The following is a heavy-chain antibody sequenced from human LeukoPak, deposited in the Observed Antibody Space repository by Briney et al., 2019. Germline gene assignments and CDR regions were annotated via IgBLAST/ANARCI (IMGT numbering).Heavy chain of an antibody. J-gene: IGHJ5*02. CDR2: IKPDGSEK. CDR3: ARDANIAAAGIP. V-gene: IGHV3-7*01. D-gene: IGHD6-13*01. CDR1: GFTFSNYW. Sequence: PGGSLRLSCPASGFTFSNYWMGWVRQAPGKGLEWVANIKPDGSEKYYVDSVKGRFTISKDNTKNSLYLQMNGLRAEDTAVYYCARDANIAAAGIPWGQGTLVTVSS.